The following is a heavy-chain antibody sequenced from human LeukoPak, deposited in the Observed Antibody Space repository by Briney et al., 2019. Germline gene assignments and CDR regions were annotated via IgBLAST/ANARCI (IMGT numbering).Heavy chain of an antibody. V-gene: IGHV3-23*01. CDR1: GFTFSSYA. CDR3: AKEGHLGSCTSTTCYFDY. CDR2: ITGSGGST. Sequence: PGGYLRLSCAASGFTFSSYAMSWVRQAPGKGLEWVSVITGSGGSTYYVDSVKGRFTISRDNSKNTLYLQVNSLRAEDTAVYYCAKEGHLGSCTSTTCYFDYWGQGTLVTVSS. D-gene: IGHD2-2*01. J-gene: IGHJ4*02.